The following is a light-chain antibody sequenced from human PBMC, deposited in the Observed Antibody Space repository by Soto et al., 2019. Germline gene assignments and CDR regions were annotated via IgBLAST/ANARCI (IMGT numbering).Light chain of an antibody. J-gene: IGKJ1*01. V-gene: IGKV1-39*01. CDR2: AAS. CDR3: QQSYSTPPT. Sequence: DIQMTQSPSSLSASVGDRVTITCRASQSISSYLNWYQHKPGKAPKLLIYAASSLQSGVPSRFSGSGSGTDFTLTISSLQPEDFANYYCQQSYSTPPTFGQGTKVEIK. CDR1: QSISSY.